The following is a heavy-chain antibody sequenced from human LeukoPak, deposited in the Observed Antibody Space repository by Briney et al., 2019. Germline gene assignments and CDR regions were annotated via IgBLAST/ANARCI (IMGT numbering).Heavy chain of an antibody. CDR1: GGSITGGGYS. CDR2: FYHGGST. J-gene: IGHJ4*02. Sequence: PSETLSLTCTVSGGSITGGGYSWSWIRQAPGKGLEWIGYFYHGGSTSYNPSLRSRVTISVDRSKNQFSLKLTSVTAADTAVYYCARGLGDSSGYYLVWGQGTLVTVSS. CDR3: ARGLGDSSGYYLV. V-gene: IGHV4-30-2*01. D-gene: IGHD3-22*01.